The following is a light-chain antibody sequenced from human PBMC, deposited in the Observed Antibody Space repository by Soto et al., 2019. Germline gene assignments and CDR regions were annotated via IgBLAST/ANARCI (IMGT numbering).Light chain of an antibody. CDR1: QSVSSY. CDR2: DAS. CDR3: QQRSNWLWT. J-gene: IGKJ1*01. Sequence: EIVLTQSPATLSLSPGERATLSCRASQSVSSYLAWYQQKPGQAPRLLIFDASNRAPGIPARFSGSESGTAFTLTISNPEPEDFAVYYCQQRSNWLWTFGQGTKVEIK. V-gene: IGKV3-11*01.